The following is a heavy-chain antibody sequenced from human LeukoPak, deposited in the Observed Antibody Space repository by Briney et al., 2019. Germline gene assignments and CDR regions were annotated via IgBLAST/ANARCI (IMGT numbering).Heavy chain of an antibody. Sequence: GGSLRLSCAASGFTLSNAWMNWVRQAPGKGLEWVSSISSSGSYIYYADSVKGRLNSLYLQMNSLRAEDTAVYYCARVGPWVNPDYYYYYVDVWGKGTTVTVSS. CDR1: GFTLSNAW. D-gene: IGHD1-14*01. CDR3: ARVGPWVNPDYYYYYVDV. J-gene: IGHJ6*03. V-gene: IGHV3-21*01. CDR2: ISSSGSYI.